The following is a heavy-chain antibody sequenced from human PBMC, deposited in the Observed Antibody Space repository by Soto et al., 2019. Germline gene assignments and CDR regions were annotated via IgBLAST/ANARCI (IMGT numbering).Heavy chain of an antibody. J-gene: IGHJ6*02. CDR1: GYTFTGYY. V-gene: IGHV1-2*02. D-gene: IGHD1-26*01. CDR2: INPNSGGT. CDR3: ARDNSGSDGIYYYYYGMDV. Sequence: ASVKVSCKASGYTFTGYYMHWVRQAPGQGLEWMGWINPNSGGTNYAQKFQGRVTMTRDTSISTAYMELSRLRSDDTAVYYCARDNSGSDGIYYYYYGMDVWGQGTTVTVSS.